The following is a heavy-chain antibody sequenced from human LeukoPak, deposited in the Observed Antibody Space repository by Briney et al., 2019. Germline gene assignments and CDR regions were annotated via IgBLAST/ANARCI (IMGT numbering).Heavy chain of an antibody. J-gene: IGHJ4*02. CDR1: GFTFSSYA. V-gene: IGHV3-23*01. CDR2: VSGGGHNT. Sequence: GGSLRLSCVASGFTFSSYAMSWVRQAPGKGLEGVSVVSGGGHNTYYADSVKGRFTMSRDNSKRTVYLQMNSLRAEDTAVYYCAKDRSSWYYPFDSWGQGTLVTVSS. D-gene: IGHD3-3*01. CDR3: AKDRSSWYYPFDS.